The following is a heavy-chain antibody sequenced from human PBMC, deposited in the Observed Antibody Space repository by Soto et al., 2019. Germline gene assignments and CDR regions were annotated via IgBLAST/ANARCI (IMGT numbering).Heavy chain of an antibody. CDR1: GYTFTGYY. CDR2: INPNSGGT. CDR3: ARSSSSWTDPYGMDV. J-gene: IGHJ6*02. D-gene: IGHD6-13*01. Sequence: ASVKVSCKASGYTFTGYYMHWVRQAPGQGLEWMGWINPNSGGTNYAQKFQGWVTMTRDTSISTAYMELSRLRSDDTAVYYCARSSSSWTDPYGMDVWGQGTTVTVSS. V-gene: IGHV1-2*04.